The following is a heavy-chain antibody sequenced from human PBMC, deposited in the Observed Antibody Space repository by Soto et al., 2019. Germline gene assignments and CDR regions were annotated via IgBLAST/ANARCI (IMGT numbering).Heavy chain of an antibody. V-gene: IGHV4-4*07. CDR1: GGSISSYY. J-gene: IGHJ6*02. D-gene: IGHD3-22*01. CDR3: ARDPMYYYASSGYYSDYYYYGMDV. Sequence: SETLSLTCTVSGGSISSYYWSWIRQPAGKGLEWIGRIYTSGSTNYNPSLKSRVTMSVDTSKNQFSLKLSSVTAADTAVYYCARDPMYYYASSGYYSDYYYYGMDVWGQGTTVTVSS. CDR2: IYTSGST.